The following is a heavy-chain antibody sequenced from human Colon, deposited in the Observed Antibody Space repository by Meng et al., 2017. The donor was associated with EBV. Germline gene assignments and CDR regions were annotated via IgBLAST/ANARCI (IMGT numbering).Heavy chain of an antibody. Sequence: QVQLQESGPGLVKPSQXLSPTCTVSGGSISSGGFYWSWIRQHPGKGLEWIGYIYYSGSTFYNPSLKRRVIISIDTSKNQFSLNLRSVTAADTAVYYCARVSSGWDYFDYWGQGTLVTVSS. J-gene: IGHJ4*02. D-gene: IGHD6-19*01. CDR1: GGSISSGGFY. CDR2: IYYSGST. CDR3: ARVSSGWDYFDY. V-gene: IGHV4-31*03.